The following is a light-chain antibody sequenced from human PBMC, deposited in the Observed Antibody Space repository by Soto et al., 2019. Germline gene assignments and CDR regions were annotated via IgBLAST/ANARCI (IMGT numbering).Light chain of an antibody. CDR1: SSDVGSYNL. CDR2: EGS. Sequence: QSALTQPASVSGSPGQSITISCTGTSSDVGSYNLVSWYQQHPGKAPKLMIYEGSKRPSGVSNRFSGSKSGNTASLPISGLQAEDEADYYCCSYAGSSTPWVFGGGTKLTVL. J-gene: IGLJ3*02. CDR3: CSYAGSSTPWV. V-gene: IGLV2-23*01.